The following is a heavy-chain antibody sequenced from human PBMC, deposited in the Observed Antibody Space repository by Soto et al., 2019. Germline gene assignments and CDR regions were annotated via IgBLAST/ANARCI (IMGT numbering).Heavy chain of an antibody. Sequence: PSETLSLTCTVSGGSISSGGYYWSWIRQHPGKGLEWIGYIYYSGSTYYNPSLESRVTISVDTSKNQFSLKLSSVTAADTAVYYCARVEWFGDQALDYWGQGTQVTVSS. CDR3: ARVEWFGDQALDY. J-gene: IGHJ4*02. V-gene: IGHV4-31*03. CDR2: IYYSGST. D-gene: IGHD3-10*01. CDR1: GGSISSGGYY.